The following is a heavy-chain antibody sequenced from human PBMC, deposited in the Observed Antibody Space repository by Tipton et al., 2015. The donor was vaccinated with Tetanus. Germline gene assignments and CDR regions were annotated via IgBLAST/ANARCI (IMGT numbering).Heavy chain of an antibody. D-gene: IGHD6-13*01. CDR1: GGSMSSGGHY. CDR2: LTYSGRT. J-gene: IGHJ5*02. CDR3: ARGTWLYTSTYHRHWLDP. Sequence: TLSLTCIVSGGSMSSGGHYGAWVRQSPGQGLEWIGSLTYSGRTYYNPSLKSRVTMAVDTSRKDFSVRLRSVTAADTAVYYCARGTWLYTSTYHRHWLDPWGQGTLVTVSS. V-gene: IGHV4-39*02.